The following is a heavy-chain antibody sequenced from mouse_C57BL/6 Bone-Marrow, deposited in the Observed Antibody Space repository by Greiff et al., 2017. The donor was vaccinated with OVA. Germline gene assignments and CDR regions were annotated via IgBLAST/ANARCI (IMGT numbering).Heavy chain of an antibody. CDR1: GFNIKNTY. CDR2: IDPANGNT. J-gene: IGHJ4*01. D-gene: IGHD1-1*01. Sequence: VQLKESVAELVRPGASVKLSCTASGFNIKNTYMHWVKQRPEQGLEWIGRIDPANGNTKYAPKFQGKATITADTSSNTAYLQLSSLTSEDTAIYYCAKSGGSSSYAMDYWGQGTSVTVSS. CDR3: AKSGGSSSYAMDY. V-gene: IGHV14-3*01.